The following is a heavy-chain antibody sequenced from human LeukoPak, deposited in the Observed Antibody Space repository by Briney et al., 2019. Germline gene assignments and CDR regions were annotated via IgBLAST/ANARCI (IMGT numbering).Heavy chain of an antibody. CDR1: GFTFSSYG. J-gene: IGHJ5*02. CDR2: ISYDGSNK. CDR3: AKDREGLFDP. Sequence: PGGSLRLSCAASGFTFSSYGMHWVRQAPGKGLEWVAVISYDGSNKYYADSVKGRFTISRDNSKNTLYLQMNSLRAEDTAVYYCAKDREGLFDPWGQGTLVTVSS. V-gene: IGHV3-30*18.